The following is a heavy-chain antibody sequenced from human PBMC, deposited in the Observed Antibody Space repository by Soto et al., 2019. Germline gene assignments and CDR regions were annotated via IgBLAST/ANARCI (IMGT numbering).Heavy chain of an antibody. J-gene: IGHJ4*02. CDR2: IIPIFGTA. Sequence: SVKVTCKAPGGTKSSYAMSWLRQAPGQGLEWMGGIIPIFGTANYAQKFQGRVTITADESTSTAYMELSSLRSEDTAVYYCARGPTDYYDRSGYLDYWGQGTLVTVSS. CDR3: ARGPTDYYDRSGYLDY. D-gene: IGHD3-22*01. CDR1: GGTKSSYA. V-gene: IGHV1-69*13.